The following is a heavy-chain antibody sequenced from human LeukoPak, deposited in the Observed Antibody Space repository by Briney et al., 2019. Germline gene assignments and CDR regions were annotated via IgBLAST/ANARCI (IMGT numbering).Heavy chain of an antibody. J-gene: IGHJ4*02. D-gene: IGHD4/OR15-4a*01. Sequence: PGGSLRLSCAASGFTFSVYWMTWVRQTPGQGLEWEANIKQDGSEEYYVDSVKGRFTISRDNSKNTLYLQMNSLRAEDTAVYYCARRAGAYSHPYDYWGQGTLVTVSS. CDR1: GFTFSVYW. CDR3: ARRAGAYSHPYDY. V-gene: IGHV3-7*03. CDR2: IKQDGSEE.